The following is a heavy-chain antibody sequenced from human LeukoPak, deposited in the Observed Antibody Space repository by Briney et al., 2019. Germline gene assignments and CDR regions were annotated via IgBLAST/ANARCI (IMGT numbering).Heavy chain of an antibody. Sequence: APVKVSCKVSGYTLTELAMHWVRQSPGKGLEWMGGFDPEDGETIYAQKFQGRVTMTEDTSTDTAYMELSSLRSEDTAVYYCATDRQPLHYYDSRDFDYWGQGTLVTVSS. CDR3: ATDRQPLHYYDSRDFDY. CDR1: GYTLTELA. J-gene: IGHJ4*02. D-gene: IGHD3-22*01. V-gene: IGHV1-24*01. CDR2: FDPEDGET.